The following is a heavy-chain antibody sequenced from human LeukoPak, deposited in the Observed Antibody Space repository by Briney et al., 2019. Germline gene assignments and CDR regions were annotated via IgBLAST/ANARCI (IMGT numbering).Heavy chain of an antibody. D-gene: IGHD3-10*01. J-gene: IGHJ6*03. CDR1: GGSISSYY. CDR3: AREDFEVYATQGVLLWFGELLTAPKPYYYYYMDV. V-gene: IGHV4-4*07. Sequence: PSETLSLTCTVSGGSISSYYWSWIRQPAGKGLEWIGRIYTSGSTNYNPPLKSRVTMSVDTSKNQFSLKLSSVTAADTAVYYCAREDFEVYATQGVLLWFGELLTAPKPYYYYYMDVWGKGTTVTVSS. CDR2: IYTSGST.